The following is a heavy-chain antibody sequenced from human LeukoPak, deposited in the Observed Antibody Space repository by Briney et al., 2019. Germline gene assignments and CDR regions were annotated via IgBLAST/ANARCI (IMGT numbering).Heavy chain of an antibody. CDR2: INGSGDTT. Sequence: AGGNLRLSCAASGFTFSSYVMSWVRQAPGKGLQWVSVINGSGDTTYYADSVKGTFTISKDNFKKTLYLQMNSLRGEDTAVYYCARFLGRITISGVVPYGMDVWGQGTPVTVSS. V-gene: IGHV3-23*01. CDR3: ARFLGRITISGVVPYGMDV. J-gene: IGHJ6*02. D-gene: IGHD3-3*01. CDR1: GFTFSSYV.